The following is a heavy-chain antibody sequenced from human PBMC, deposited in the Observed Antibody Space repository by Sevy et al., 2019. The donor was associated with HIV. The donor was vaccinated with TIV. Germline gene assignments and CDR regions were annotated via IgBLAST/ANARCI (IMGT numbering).Heavy chain of an antibody. CDR2: ISSSGSTI. J-gene: IGHJ6*02. CDR1: GFTFSDYY. Sequence: GGSLRLSCAASGFTFSDYYMSWIRQAPGKGLEWVSYISSSGSTIYYADSVKGRFTISRDNAKNSLYLQMNSLRAGDTAVYYCARDRSSSSSSGPAFYYYGMDVWGQGTTVTVSS. CDR3: ARDRSSSSSSGPAFYYYGMDV. D-gene: IGHD6-6*01. V-gene: IGHV3-11*01.